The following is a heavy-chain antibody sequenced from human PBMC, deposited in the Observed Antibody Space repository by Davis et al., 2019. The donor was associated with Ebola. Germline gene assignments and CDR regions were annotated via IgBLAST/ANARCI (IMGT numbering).Heavy chain of an antibody. J-gene: IGHJ4*02. CDR1: GFSLSTSGVG. V-gene: IGHV2-5*02. CDR2: IYWDDDK. D-gene: IGHD6-19*01. CDR3: AHLTSAWYYY. Sequence: SGPTLVKPTQTLTLTCTFSGFSLSTSGVGVGWIRQPPGKALEWLTLIYWDDDKRYSPSLKSRLTITKDTSKDQVVLTMTNIDPVDTATYYCAHLTSAWYYYWGQGTLVTVSS.